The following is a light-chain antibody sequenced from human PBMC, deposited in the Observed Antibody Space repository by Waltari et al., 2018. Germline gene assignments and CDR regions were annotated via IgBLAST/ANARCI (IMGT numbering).Light chain of an antibody. V-gene: IGKV1-39*01. CDR1: QSISSY. CDR2: AAS. Sequence: DIQMTQSPSSLSASVGDIVTITCRASQSISSYLNWYQQKPGKAPKLLIYAASSLQSGVPSRFSGSGSGTDFTLTISSLQPEDFATYYCQQSYSTPPFGGGTKVEIK. CDR3: QQSYSTPP. J-gene: IGKJ4*01.